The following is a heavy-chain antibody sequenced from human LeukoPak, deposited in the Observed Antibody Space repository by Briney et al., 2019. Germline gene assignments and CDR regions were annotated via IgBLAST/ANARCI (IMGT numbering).Heavy chain of an antibody. CDR3: ARVVGLLWFGPGYFDY. CDR1: GGSISSTNYL. Sequence: PSETLSLTCTVSGGSISSTNYLWGWIRQPPGKGLEWIGSISYTGTTYYNPSLESRVTISVDTSKNQLSLKVSSVTAADTAVYYCARVVGLLWFGPGYFDYWGQGTLVTVSS. CDR2: ISYTGTT. V-gene: IGHV4-39*07. D-gene: IGHD3-10*01. J-gene: IGHJ4*02.